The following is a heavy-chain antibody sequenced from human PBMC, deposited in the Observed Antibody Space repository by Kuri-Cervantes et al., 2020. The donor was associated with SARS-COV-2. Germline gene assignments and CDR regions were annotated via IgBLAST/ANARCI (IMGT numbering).Heavy chain of an antibody. CDR2: IIPIFGTA. CDR3: AYRGLMVRGVSTFDL. CDR1: GGTFSSYA. D-gene: IGHD3-10*01. J-gene: IGHJ5*02. V-gene: IGHV1-69*13. Sequence: SVTVTFMASGGTFSSYAISWVRQAPGQGLEWMGGIIPIFGTANYAQKFQGRVTITADESTSTAYMELSSLRSEDTAVYYCAYRGLMVRGVSTFDLWGRGTLVTVSS.